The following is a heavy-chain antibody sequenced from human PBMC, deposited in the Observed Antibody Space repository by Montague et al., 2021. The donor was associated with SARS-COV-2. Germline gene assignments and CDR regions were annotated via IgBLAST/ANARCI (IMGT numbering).Heavy chain of an antibody. D-gene: IGHD3-22*01. Sequence: SETLSLTRTVSGGSISSYYWSWIRRPPGKGLEWIGYIYYSGSTNYNPSLKSRDTISVDTSKNQFSLKLSSVTAADTAVYYCAREVRYYYDSSGPGAFDIWGQGTMVTVSS. J-gene: IGHJ3*02. V-gene: IGHV4-59*01. CDR1: GGSISSYY. CDR3: AREVRYYYDSSGPGAFDI. CDR2: IYYSGST.